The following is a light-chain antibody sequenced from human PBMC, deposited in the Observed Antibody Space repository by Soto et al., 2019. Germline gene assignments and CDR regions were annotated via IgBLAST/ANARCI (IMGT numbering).Light chain of an antibody. J-gene: IGLJ2*01. V-gene: IGLV1-51*02. CDR3: GTWDSSLSAGV. Sequence: QSVLTQPPSVSAAPGQKVTISCSGSSSNIGNNYVSWYQQLPGTAPKLLIYENSKRPSGIPDRFSGSKSGTSATLGITGLQTGDEADYYCGTWDSSLSAGVFGGGTKLTVL. CDR2: ENS. CDR1: SSNIGNNY.